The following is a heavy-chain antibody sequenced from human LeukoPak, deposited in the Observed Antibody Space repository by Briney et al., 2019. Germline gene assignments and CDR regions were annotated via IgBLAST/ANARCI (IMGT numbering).Heavy chain of an antibody. CDR2: INWNGGST. D-gene: IGHD4-17*01. CDR3: AASFGDYVNWFDP. J-gene: IGHJ5*02. CDR1: GFTFDDYG. Sequence: GGSLRLSCAASGFTFDDYGMSWVRQAPGKGLEWVSGINWNGGSTGYADSVKGRFTISGDNAKNSLYLQMNSLRAEDTALYHCAASFGDYVNWFDPWGQGTLVTVSS. V-gene: IGHV3-20*01.